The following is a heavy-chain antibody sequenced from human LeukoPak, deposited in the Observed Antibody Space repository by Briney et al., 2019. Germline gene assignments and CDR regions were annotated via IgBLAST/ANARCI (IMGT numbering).Heavy chain of an antibody. J-gene: IGHJ4*02. CDR2: INHSGST. V-gene: IGHV4-34*01. CDR3: ARAHSIRSVVIISRFDY. Sequence: SETLSLTCAVYGGSFSGHYWSWVRQPPGKGLEWIGEINHSGSTNYNPSLKSRVTISVDTSKNQFSLKLSSVTAADTAVYYCARAHSIRSVVIISRFDYWGQGTLVTVSS. D-gene: IGHD3-3*01. CDR1: GGSFSGHY.